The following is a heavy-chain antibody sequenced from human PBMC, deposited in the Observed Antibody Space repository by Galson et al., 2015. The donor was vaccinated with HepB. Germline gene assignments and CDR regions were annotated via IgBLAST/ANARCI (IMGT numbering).Heavy chain of an antibody. CDR3: ARDKMATISLLDY. Sequence: SLRLSCAASGFTFSSYGMHWVRQAPGKGLEWVAVIWYDGSNKYYADSVKGRFTISRDNSKNTLYLQMNSLRAEDTAVYYCARDKMATISLLDYWGQGTLVTVSS. D-gene: IGHD5-24*01. V-gene: IGHV3-33*08. CDR1: GFTFSSYG. CDR2: IWYDGSNK. J-gene: IGHJ4*02.